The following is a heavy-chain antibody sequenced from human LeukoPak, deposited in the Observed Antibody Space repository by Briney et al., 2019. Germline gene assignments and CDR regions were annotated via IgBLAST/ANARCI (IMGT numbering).Heavy chain of an antibody. J-gene: IGHJ4*02. V-gene: IGHV4-59*08. D-gene: IGHD6-13*01. Sequence: SETLSLTCTVSGGSLSSYYWSWIRQPPGKGLEWIGYIYYSGSTNYNPSLKSRVTISVDTSKNQFSLKLSSVTAADTAVYYCARLVRYSSSWFFDYWGQGTLVTVSS. CDR3: ARLVRYSSSWFFDY. CDR1: GGSLSSYY. CDR2: IYYSGST.